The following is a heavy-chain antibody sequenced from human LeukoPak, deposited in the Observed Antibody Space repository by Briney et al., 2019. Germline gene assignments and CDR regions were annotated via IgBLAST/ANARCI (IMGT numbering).Heavy chain of an antibody. CDR1: GVTVGTNS. CDR2: IYSGGST. D-gene: IGHD3-10*01. CDR3: TRWLIY. J-gene: IGHJ4*02. V-gene: IGHV3-66*01. Sequence: PGGSLRLSCAASGVTVGTNSMSWVRQSPGKGLQWVSVIYSGGSTSYADSVKGRFTISRDDSKNTLYLQMNSLRAEDTAVYYCTRWLIYWGQGTLVTVSS.